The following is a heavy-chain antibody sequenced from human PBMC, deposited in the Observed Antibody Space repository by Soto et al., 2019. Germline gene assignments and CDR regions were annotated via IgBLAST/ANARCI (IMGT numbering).Heavy chain of an antibody. J-gene: IGHJ4*02. CDR1: GYTFTSYG. D-gene: IGHD6-13*01. CDR3: ARETRYSSSWYPSPIDY. CDR2: ISAYNGNT. V-gene: IGHV1-18*04. Sequence: ASVKVSCKASGYTFTSYGISWVRQAPGQGLEWMGWISAYNGNTNYAQKLQGRVTMTTDTSTSTAYMELRSLRSDDTAVYYCARETRYSSSWYPSPIDYWGQGTLVTVSS.